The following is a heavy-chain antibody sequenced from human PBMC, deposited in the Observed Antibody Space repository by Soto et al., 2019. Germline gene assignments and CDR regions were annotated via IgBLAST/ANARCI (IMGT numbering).Heavy chain of an antibody. CDR2: IIPILGIA. Sequence: QVQLVQSGAEVKKPGSSVKVSCKASGGTFSSYTISWVRQAPGQGLEWMGRIIPILGIANYAQKFQGRVTITADKSTSTAYMELSRLRSEDTAVYYCARATGSGKYYFDYWGQGTLVTVSS. D-gene: IGHD3-10*01. CDR3: ARATGSGKYYFDY. CDR1: GGTFSSYT. V-gene: IGHV1-69*02. J-gene: IGHJ4*02.